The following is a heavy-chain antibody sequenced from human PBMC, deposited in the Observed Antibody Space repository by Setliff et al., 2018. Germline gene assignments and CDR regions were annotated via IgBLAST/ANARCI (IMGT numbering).Heavy chain of an antibody. V-gene: IGHV4-61*02. CDR1: GDSIGRGGFH. Sequence: SETLSLTCTVSGDSIGRGGFHWSWVRQPAGKGLEWIGRIDTSGRTQYNLALKSRVTISIDMSKNQFSLKLSSVTAADTAVYYCARESYYYYMDVWGKGTTVTAP. CDR2: IDTSGRT. J-gene: IGHJ6*03. CDR3: ARESYYYYMDV.